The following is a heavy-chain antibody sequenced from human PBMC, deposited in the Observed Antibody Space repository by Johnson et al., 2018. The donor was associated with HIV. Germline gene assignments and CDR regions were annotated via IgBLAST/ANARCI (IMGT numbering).Heavy chain of an antibody. D-gene: IGHD5-18*01. CDR2: IWFDGSNK. V-gene: IGHV3-30*02. CDR1: GFTFSSYG. J-gene: IGHJ3*02. CDR3: AKDAYTYGPDAFDI. Sequence: QVQLVESGGGVVRPGGSLRLSCAASGFTFSSYGMHWVRQAPGKGLEWVAVIWFDGSNKYYADSVKGRFNISRDDSKNTLYLQMNSLRAEDTAIYYCAKDAYTYGPDAFDIWGQGTMVSVSS.